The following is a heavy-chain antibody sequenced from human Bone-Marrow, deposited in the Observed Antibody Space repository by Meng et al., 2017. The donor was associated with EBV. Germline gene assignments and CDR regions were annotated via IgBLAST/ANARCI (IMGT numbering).Heavy chain of an antibody. CDR3: ARDVDRQGYFDY. CDR1: GFTFTTYS. J-gene: IGHJ4*02. CDR2: ISSSGTYI. D-gene: IGHD3/OR15-3a*01. Sequence: EVQLVESGGGLVKPGGSLRLSCAASGFTFTTYSMNWVRQAPGKGLEWVSSISSSGTYIYYADSLKGRFTISRDNAKNSLYLQMNSLRAEDTAVYYCARDVDRQGYFDYWGQGTLVTVSS. V-gene: IGHV3-21*01.